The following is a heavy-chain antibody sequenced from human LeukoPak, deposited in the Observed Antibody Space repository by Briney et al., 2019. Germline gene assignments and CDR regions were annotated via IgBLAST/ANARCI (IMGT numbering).Heavy chain of an antibody. CDR1: GFTFSSYS. J-gene: IGHJ4*02. CDR2: ISSSSSAI. V-gene: IGHV3-48*02. CDR3: AADKDFSFNY. D-gene: IGHD3/OR15-3a*01. Sequence: GGSLRLSCAASGFTFSSYSMNWVRQAPGKGLEWVSYISSSSSAIYDADSVKGRFTISRDNAKNSLYLQMNSLRDEDTAVYYCAADKDFSFNYWGQGALVTVSS.